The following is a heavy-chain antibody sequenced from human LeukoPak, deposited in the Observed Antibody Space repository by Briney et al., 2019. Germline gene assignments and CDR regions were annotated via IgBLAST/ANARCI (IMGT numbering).Heavy chain of an antibody. V-gene: IGHV3-21*01. J-gene: IGHJ4*02. CDR1: GFTLSRSW. D-gene: IGHD3-10*01. CDR3: ARDQNYASGNFDY. CDR2: ISKSSSYI. Sequence: GGSLRLSCAASGFTLSRSWMSWVRQAPGKGLEWVSFISKSSSYIYYADSVKGRFTISRDNAKNSLYLQMNSLRAEDTAVYYCARDQNYASGNFDYWGQGTLVTVSS.